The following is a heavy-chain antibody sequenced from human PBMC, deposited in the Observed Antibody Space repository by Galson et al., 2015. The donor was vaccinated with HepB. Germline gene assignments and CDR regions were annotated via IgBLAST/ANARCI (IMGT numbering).Heavy chain of an antibody. CDR1: GGTFSSYA. CDR3: ARVPDYGDYALDAFDI. V-gene: IGHV1-69*13. J-gene: IGHJ3*02. Sequence: SVKVSCKASGGTFSSYAISWVRQAPGQGLEWMGGIIPIFGTANYAQKFKGRVTITADESTSTAYMELISLRSEDTAVYYGARVPDYGDYALDAFDIWGQGTMVTVSS. D-gene: IGHD4-17*01. CDR2: IIPIFGTA.